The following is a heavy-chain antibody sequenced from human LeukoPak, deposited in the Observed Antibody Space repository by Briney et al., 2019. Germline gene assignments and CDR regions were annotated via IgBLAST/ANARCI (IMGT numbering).Heavy chain of an antibody. V-gene: IGHV5-51*01. CDR3: ARQPRYATGWFSDY. J-gene: IGHJ4*02. CDR1: GYSFTNYW. Sequence: GASLKISCKASGYSFTNYWIAWVRQLPGKGLEWMGMIYPGDSDTRYSPSFQGLVTISADKSINTAYLQWASLKASDTAMYHCARQPRYATGWFSDYWGQGTLVTVSS. CDR2: IYPGDSDT. D-gene: IGHD2-2*01.